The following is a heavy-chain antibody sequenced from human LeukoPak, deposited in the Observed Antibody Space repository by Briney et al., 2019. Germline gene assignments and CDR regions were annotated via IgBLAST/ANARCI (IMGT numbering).Heavy chain of an antibody. CDR1: GYTFTGYY. D-gene: IGHD3/OR15-3a*01. CDR2: INPNSGGT. J-gene: IGHJ4*02. Sequence: ASVKVSCKASGYTFTGYYMHWVRQAPGQGLEWMGWINPNSGGTNYAQKFQGRVTMTRDTSISTAYMELSRLRSDDTAVYYCARDQARTTTWYLYMNFWGQGTLVTVPS. V-gene: IGHV1-2*02. CDR3: ARDQARTTTWYLYMNF.